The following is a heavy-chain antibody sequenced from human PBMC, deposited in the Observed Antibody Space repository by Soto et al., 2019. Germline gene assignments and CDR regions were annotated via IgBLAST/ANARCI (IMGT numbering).Heavy chain of an antibody. Sequence: QVQLQESGPGLVKPSQTLSLTCTVSGGSISSGDYYWSWIRQPPGKGLEWIGYIYYSGSTYYNPSLKSLVTISVGTSKNQFSLKLSSVTAADTAGYYCASEILGYCSGGSCHYWGQGTLVTVSS. D-gene: IGHD2-15*01. J-gene: IGHJ4*02. CDR2: IYYSGST. CDR1: GGSISSGDYY. V-gene: IGHV4-30-4*01. CDR3: ASEILGYCSGGSCHY.